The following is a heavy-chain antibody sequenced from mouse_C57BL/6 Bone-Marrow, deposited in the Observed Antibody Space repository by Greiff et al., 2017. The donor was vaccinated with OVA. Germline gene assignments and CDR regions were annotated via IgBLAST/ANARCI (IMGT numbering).Heavy chain of an antibody. CDR1: GYTFTSYW. J-gene: IGHJ2*01. V-gene: IGHV1-69*01. D-gene: IGHD2-5*01. CDR3: ARDSNYEGSFDY. Sequence: VQLQQPGAELVMPGASVKLSCKASGYTFTSYWMHWVKQRPGQGLEWIGEIDPSDSYTHYNQKFKGTSTLTVDKSSSSAYMQRSSLTSEDSAVYYCARDSNYEGSFDYWGQGTTLTVSA. CDR2: IDPSDSYT.